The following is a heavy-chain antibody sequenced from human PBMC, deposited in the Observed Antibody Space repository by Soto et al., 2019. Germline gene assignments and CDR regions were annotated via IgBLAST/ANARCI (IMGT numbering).Heavy chain of an antibody. V-gene: IGHV4-59*01. D-gene: IGHD4-17*01. CDR2: IYYSGST. CDR3: VGNAIDDHGDYTFGY. Sequence: ETLSLTCTVSGGSINRYYWSWIRQPPGKGLEWIGWIYYSGSTNYNPSLTSRVTISVDKSTNQFSLQLASVTAADTAVYYCVGNAIDDHGDYTFGYWGQGTLVTVSS. J-gene: IGHJ4*01. CDR1: GGSINRYY.